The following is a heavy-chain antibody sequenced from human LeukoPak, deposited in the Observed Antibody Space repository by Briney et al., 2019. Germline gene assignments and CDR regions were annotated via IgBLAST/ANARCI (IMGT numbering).Heavy chain of an antibody. V-gene: IGHV3-21*01. CDR2: ISSSSSYI. Sequence: GGSLRLSCAASGFTFSSYSMNWVRQAPGKGLEWVSSISSSSSYIYYADSVKGRFTISRDNAKNSLYLQMNSLRAEDTAVYYCARGASVVTPLFDWFDPWGQGTLVTVSS. CDR3: ARGASVVTPLFDWFDP. D-gene: IGHD4-23*01. CDR1: GFTFSSYS. J-gene: IGHJ5*02.